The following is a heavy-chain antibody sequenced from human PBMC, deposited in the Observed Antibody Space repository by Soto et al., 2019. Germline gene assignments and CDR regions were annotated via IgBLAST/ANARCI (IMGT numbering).Heavy chain of an antibody. V-gene: IGHV2-26*01. CDR2: IFSNDEK. CDR1: GFSLSNARMG. Sequence: QVTLKESGPVLVKPTETLTLTCTVSGFSLSNARMGVSWIRQPPGKALEWLAHIFSNDEKSYSTSLKSRLTISTDPSKRQVVLTIPTIDPVDTATYYCARIRVVVVAPTRHYYGMHVWGQGTTVTVSS. D-gene: IGHD2-15*01. CDR3: ARIRVVVVAPTRHYYGMHV. J-gene: IGHJ6*02.